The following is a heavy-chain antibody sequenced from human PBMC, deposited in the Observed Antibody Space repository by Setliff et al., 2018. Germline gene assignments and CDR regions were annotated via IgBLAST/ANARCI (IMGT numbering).Heavy chain of an antibody. J-gene: IGHJ6*03. CDR1: GFTFSSYW. CDR3: ARDGRTRYYYYYMDV. Sequence: GGSLRPSCAASGFTFSSYWMSWVRQAPGKGLEWVANIKQDGSEKYYVDSVKGRFTISRDNAKNSLYLQMNSLRAEDTAVYYCARDGRTRYYYYYMDVWGKGTTVTVSS. CDR2: IKQDGSEK. V-gene: IGHV3-7*01.